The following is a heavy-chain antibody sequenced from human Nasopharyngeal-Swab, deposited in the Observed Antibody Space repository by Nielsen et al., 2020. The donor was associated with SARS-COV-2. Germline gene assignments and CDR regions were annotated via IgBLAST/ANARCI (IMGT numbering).Heavy chain of an antibody. J-gene: IGHJ4*02. CDR2: IVPMFRTT. CDR3: ARNPVDYDYVWGSYRYRTFDY. V-gene: IGHV1-69*06. Sequence: SVKVSCKASGGTFSNYAISWVRQAPGLGLEWVGGIVPMFRTTNYAQKFQGRVTITADKSTSTAYMELSSLRSEDTAVYYCARNPVDYDYVWGSYRYRTFDYWGQGTLVTVSS. CDR1: GGTFSNYA. D-gene: IGHD3-16*02.